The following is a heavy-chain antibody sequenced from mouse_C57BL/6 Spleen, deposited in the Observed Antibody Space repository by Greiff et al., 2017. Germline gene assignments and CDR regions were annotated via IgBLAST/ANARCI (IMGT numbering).Heavy chain of an antibody. Sequence: EVKLVESGGGLVKPGGSLKLSCAASGFTFSSYAMSWVRQTPEKRLEWVATISDGGSYTYYPDNVKGRFTIARDNAKNNRDLQMSHLKSEDTAMYYCARDRRSGGIDAMDYWGQGTTVTVSS. J-gene: IGHJ4*01. CDR1: GFTFSSYA. CDR3: ARDRRSGGIDAMDY. V-gene: IGHV5-4*01. CDR2: ISDGGSYT.